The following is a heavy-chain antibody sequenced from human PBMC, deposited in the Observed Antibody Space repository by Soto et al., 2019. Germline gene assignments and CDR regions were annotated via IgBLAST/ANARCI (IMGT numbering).Heavy chain of an antibody. V-gene: IGHV1-18*01. Sequence: ASVKVSCKASGYTFTNYGISWVRQAPGQGLEWMGWISAYNGNTNYAQKLQGRVTMTTDTSTSTAYMELRSLRSDDTAVYYCARGTDGEAVGANYFDYWGQGTLVTVSS. CDR2: ISAYNGNT. CDR3: ARGTDGEAVGANYFDY. CDR1: GYTFTNYG. J-gene: IGHJ4*02. D-gene: IGHD1-26*01.